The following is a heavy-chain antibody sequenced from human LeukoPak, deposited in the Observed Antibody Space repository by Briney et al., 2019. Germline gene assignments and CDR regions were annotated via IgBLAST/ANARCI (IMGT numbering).Heavy chain of an antibody. CDR1: GFTFSSYA. J-gene: IGHJ4*02. Sequence: PGGSLRLSCAASGFTFSSYAMHWVRQAPGKGLEWVAVISYDGSNKYYADSVKGRFTISRDNSKNTLYLQMNSLRAEDTAVYYCARVNEGFDTSSAFDYWGQGTLVTVSS. V-gene: IGHV3-30-3*01. CDR3: ARVNEGFDTSSAFDY. CDR2: ISYDGSNK. D-gene: IGHD6-13*01.